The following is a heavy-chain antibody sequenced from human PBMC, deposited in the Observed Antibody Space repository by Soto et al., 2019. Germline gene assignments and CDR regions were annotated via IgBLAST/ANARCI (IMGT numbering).Heavy chain of an antibody. CDR1: GFTFSSYG. Sequence: QVQLVESGGGVVQPGRSLRLSCAASGFTFSSYGMHWVRQAPGKGLEWVAVISYDGSNKYYADSVKGRFTISRDNSKNTLYLHMNSLRAEDTAVYYCANPAYYDFWSGYYRDAFDIWGQGTMVTVSS. CDR3: ANPAYYDFWSGYYRDAFDI. J-gene: IGHJ3*02. V-gene: IGHV3-30*18. CDR2: ISYDGSNK. D-gene: IGHD3-3*01.